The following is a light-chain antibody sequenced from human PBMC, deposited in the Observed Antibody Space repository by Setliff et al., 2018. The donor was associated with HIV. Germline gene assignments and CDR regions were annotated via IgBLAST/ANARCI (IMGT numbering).Light chain of an antibody. J-gene: IGLJ1*01. CDR3: SSYTSTSTPYV. Sequence: QSVLTQPASVSGSRGQSITISCTGTSSDVGAYNYVSWYQQHPGKAPKLMIFDVSNRPSGVSNRFSGSKSGNTASLTISGLQAEDEADYYCSSYTSTSTPYVFGTGTKVTVL. V-gene: IGLV2-14*01. CDR2: DVS. CDR1: SSDVGAYNY.